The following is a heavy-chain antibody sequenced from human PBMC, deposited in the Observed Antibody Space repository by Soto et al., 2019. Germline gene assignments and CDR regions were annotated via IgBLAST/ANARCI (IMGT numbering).Heavy chain of an antibody. J-gene: IGHJ4*02. D-gene: IGHD6-13*01. CDR1: GYTFTSYA. Sequence: ASVKVSCKASGYTFTSYAMHWVRQAPGQRLEWMGWINAGNGNTKYSRKFQGRVTITRDTSASTAYMELSSLRSEDTAVYYCARVKGNFAGTGYFDYWGQGTLVTVSS. CDR2: INAGNGNT. V-gene: IGHV1-3*01. CDR3: ARVKGNFAGTGYFDY.